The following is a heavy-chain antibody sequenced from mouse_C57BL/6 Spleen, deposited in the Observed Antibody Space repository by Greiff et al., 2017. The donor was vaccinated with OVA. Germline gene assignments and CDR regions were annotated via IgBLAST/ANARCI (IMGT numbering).Heavy chain of an antibody. CDR2: INPNNGGT. D-gene: IGHD2-4*01. J-gene: IGHJ4*01. Sequence: VQLQQSGPELVKPGASVKIPCKASGYTFTDYNMDWVKQSHGKSLEWIGDINPNNGGTIYNQKFKGKATLTVDKSSSTAYMELRSLTSEDTAVYYCARRVIYYDYDDYAMDYWGQGTSVTVSS. CDR3: ARRVIYYDYDDYAMDY. V-gene: IGHV1-18*01. CDR1: GYTFTDYN.